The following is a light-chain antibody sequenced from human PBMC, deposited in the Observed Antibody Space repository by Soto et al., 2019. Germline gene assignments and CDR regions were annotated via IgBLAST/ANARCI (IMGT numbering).Light chain of an antibody. CDR3: SSYTDSSNYV. J-gene: IGLJ1*01. CDR1: SSDIGADDF. V-gene: IGLV2-14*01. Sequence: QSALTQPASVSGSPGQSITISCTGTSSDIGADDFVSWYQHHPDKTPKLIIFEVTYRPTGISHRFSASKSGNTASLTISGLEAEDEAFYYCSSYTDSSNYVFGTGTKVTVL. CDR2: EVT.